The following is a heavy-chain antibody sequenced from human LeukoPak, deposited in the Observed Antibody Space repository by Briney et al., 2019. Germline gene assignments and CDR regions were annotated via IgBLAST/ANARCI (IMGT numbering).Heavy chain of an antibody. CDR3: VTGVDTAMVFDI. J-gene: IGHJ3*02. V-gene: IGHV3-30*02. Sequence: GGSLRLSCAASGFTFSSYGMHWVRQAPGKGLEWVAFIRYDGSNKYYADSVKGRFTISRDNSKNTLYLQMNSLRAEDTAVYYCVTGVDTAMVFDIWGQGTMVTVSS. D-gene: IGHD5-18*01. CDR2: IRYDGSNK. CDR1: GFTFSSYG.